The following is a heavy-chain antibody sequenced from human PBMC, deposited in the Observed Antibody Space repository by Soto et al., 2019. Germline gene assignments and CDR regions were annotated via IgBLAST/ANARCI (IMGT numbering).Heavy chain of an antibody. CDR3: ARDPYYYDSSGYQGSYFDY. D-gene: IGHD3-22*01. CDR1: GGSISSGGYY. Sequence: LSLTCTVSGGSISSGGYYWSWIRQHPGKGLEWIGYIYYSGSTYYNPSLKSRVTISVDTSKNQFSLKLSSVTAADTAVYYCARDPYYYDSSGYQGSYFDYWGQGTLVTVSS. CDR2: IYYSGST. V-gene: IGHV4-31*03. J-gene: IGHJ4*02.